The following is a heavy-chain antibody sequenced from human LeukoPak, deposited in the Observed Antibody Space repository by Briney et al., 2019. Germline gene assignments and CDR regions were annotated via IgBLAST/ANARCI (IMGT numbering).Heavy chain of an antibody. J-gene: IGHJ1*01. CDR1: GFTFSSYA. D-gene: IGHD6-19*01. CDR3: TRRDYSSGQEYAEYFQH. V-gene: IGHV3-23*01. Sequence: GSLRLSCAASGFTFSSYAMSWVRQAPGKGLEWVSAISGSGGSTYYADSVKGRFTISRDNAKNSVYLQMNSLRAEDTAFYYCTRRDYSSGQEYAEYFQHWGQGTLVTVSS. CDR2: ISGSGGST.